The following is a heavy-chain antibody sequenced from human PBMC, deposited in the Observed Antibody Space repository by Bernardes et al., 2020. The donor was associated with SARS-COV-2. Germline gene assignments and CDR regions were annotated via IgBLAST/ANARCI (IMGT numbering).Heavy chain of an antibody. D-gene: IGHD3-22*01. CDR1: GYTFTSYD. V-gene: IGHV1-8*01. CDR2: MNPNSGNT. J-gene: IGHJ4*02. CDR3: ARGTGTNGYYHLDF. Sequence: SVKVSCKTSGYTFTSYDINWVRQATGQGLEWMGWMNPNSGNTGYAQNFQGRVTMTSDTSITTGYMELSSLTSEDTAIYYCARGTGTNGYYHLDFWGPGTPITVSS.